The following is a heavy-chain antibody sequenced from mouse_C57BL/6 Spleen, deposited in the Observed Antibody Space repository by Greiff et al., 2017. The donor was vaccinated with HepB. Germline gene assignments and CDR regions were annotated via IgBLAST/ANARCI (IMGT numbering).Heavy chain of an antibody. V-gene: IGHV1-22*01. CDR1: GYTFTDYN. Sequence: EVQLQQSGPELVKPGASVKMSCKASGYTFTDYNMHWVKQSHGKSLEWIGYINPNNGGTSYNQKFKGKATLTVNKSSSTDYMELRSLTSEDSAVYYCARMNYGSSYSAWFAYWGQGTLVTVSA. CDR2: INPNNGGT. CDR3: ARMNYGSSYSAWFAY. D-gene: IGHD1-1*01. J-gene: IGHJ3*01.